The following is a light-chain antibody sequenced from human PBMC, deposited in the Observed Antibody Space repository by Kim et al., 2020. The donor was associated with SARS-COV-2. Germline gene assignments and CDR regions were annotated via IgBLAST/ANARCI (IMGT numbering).Light chain of an antibody. CDR3: QSYDSSLTGSRV. J-gene: IGLJ3*02. Sequence: VTNSCPGSTSNIGAGYDVHWYQQLPGTVPKILIYGNDQRPSGVPGRCSGSTSGTSASLAITGLQPEDEADYYCQSYDSSLTGSRVFGGGTKVTVL. V-gene: IGLV1-40*01. CDR2: GND. CDR1: TSNIGAGYD.